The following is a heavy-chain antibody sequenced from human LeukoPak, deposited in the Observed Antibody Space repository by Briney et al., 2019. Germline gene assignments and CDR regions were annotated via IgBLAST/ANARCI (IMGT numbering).Heavy chain of an antibody. CDR1: GGTFSSYA. CDR3: ARAYCGGDCYFGWFDP. V-gene: IGHV1-69*13. CDR2: IIPIFGTA. D-gene: IGHD2-21*02. J-gene: IGHJ5*02. Sequence: SVKVSCKASGGTFSSYAISWVRQAPGQGLEWMGGIIPIFGTANYAQKFQGRVTITADESTSTAYMELSSLRSEDTAVYYCARAYCGGDCYFGWFDPWGQGTLVTVSS.